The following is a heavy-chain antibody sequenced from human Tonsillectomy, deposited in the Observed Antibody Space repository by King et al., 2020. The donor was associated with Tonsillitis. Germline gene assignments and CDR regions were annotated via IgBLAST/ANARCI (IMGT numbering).Heavy chain of an antibody. D-gene: IGHD1-26*01. CDR1: GGSISSSDHY. J-gene: IGHJ4*02. CDR3: ARSGSGSFDY. CDR2: MYYSGSI. V-gene: IGHV4-39*01. Sequence: LQLQESGPGVVKPSETLSLTCTVSGGSISSSDHYWAWIRQPPGKGLEWIGYMYYSGSIFYNPSLKSRITISGGTSENRFSLKLSSVPAADTAVYFCARSGSGSFDYWGQGALVTVSS.